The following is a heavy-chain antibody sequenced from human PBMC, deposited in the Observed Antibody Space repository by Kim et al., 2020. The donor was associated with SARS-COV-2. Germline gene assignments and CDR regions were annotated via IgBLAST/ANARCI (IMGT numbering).Heavy chain of an antibody. V-gene: IGHV1-8*01. CDR3: ARGVDPPDAFDI. CDR2: MNPNSGNT. Sequence: ASVKVSCKASGYTFTSYDINWVRQATGQGLEWMGWMNPNSGNTGYTQKFQGRVTMTRNTSISTAYMELSSLRSEDTAVYYCARGVDPPDAFDIWGQGTMVTVSS. CDR1: GYTFTSYD. D-gene: IGHD5-12*01. J-gene: IGHJ3*02.